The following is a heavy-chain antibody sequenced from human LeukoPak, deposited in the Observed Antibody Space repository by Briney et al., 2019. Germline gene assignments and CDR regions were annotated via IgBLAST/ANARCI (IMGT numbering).Heavy chain of an antibody. CDR2: ISSSSSYT. D-gene: IGHD6-19*01. V-gene: IGHV3-11*06. J-gene: IGHJ4*02. CDR3: ASVAVAGYFDS. CDR1: GFTFSDYY. Sequence: GGSLRLSCAASGFTFSDYYMSWIRQAPGKGLEWVSYISSSSSYTNYADSVKGRFTISRDNAKNSLYLQMNSLRAEDTAVYYCASVAVAGYFDSWGQGTLVTVSS.